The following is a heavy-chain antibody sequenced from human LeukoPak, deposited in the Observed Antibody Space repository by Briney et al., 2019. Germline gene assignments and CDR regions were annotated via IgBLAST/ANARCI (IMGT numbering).Heavy chain of an antibody. D-gene: IGHD3-22*01. V-gene: IGHV1-2*02. J-gene: IGHJ4*02. CDR1: GYTFTGYY. CDR2: INPNSGGT. CDR3: ARGPTYYYDSSGYYSLENDY. Sequence: GASVKVSCKASGYTFTGYYMHWVRQAPGQGLEWMGWINPNSGGTNYAQKFQGRVTMTRDTSISTAYMELSRLRSDDTAVYYCARGPTYYYDSSGYYSLENDYWGQGTLVTVSS.